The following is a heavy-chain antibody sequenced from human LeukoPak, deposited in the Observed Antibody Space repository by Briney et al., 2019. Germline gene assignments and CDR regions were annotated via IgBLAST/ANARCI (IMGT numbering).Heavy chain of an antibody. J-gene: IGHJ4*02. CDR2: ISGSGGKT. V-gene: IGHV3-23*01. CDR3: AKKGGDYVDSVTDY. CDR1: GFTFSSYA. Sequence: GGSLRLSCAASGFTFSSYAMSWVRQAPGKGLEGVSGISGSGGKTFYADSVKGRFTISRDNSKNTLYMQMNSLRAEDTAVYYCAKKGGDYVDSVTDYWGQGTLVTVSS. D-gene: IGHD4-17*01.